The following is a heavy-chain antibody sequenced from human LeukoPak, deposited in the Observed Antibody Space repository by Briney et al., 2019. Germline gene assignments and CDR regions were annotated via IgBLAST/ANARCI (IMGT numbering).Heavy chain of an antibody. J-gene: IGHJ5*02. V-gene: IGHV4-59*08. D-gene: IGHD1-26*01. CDR2: IYYTGST. CDR1: GGSISSYY. Sequence: PSETLSLTCTVSGGSISSYYWSWIRQPPGKGLEWIGCIYYTGSTNYNPSLKSRVTISVDTSKNQFSLKLSSVTAADTAIYYCARHTIVSHLAWFDPWGPGTLVTVSS. CDR3: ARHTIVSHLAWFDP.